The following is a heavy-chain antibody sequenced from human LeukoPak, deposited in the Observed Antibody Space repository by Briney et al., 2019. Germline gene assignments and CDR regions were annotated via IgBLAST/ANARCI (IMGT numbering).Heavy chain of an antibody. CDR3: ARTEESGYNYGYFGYYYYMDV. V-gene: IGHV4-61*02. J-gene: IGHJ6*03. Sequence: SETLSLTCTVSGGSISSGGYYWSWIRQPAGKGLEWIGRIYTSGNTNYNPSLKSRATISVDTSKNQVSLKLTSVTAADTAVYYCARTEESGYNYGYFGYYYYMDVWGKGTTVTVSS. D-gene: IGHD5-18*01. CDR2: IYTSGNT. CDR1: GGSISSGGYY.